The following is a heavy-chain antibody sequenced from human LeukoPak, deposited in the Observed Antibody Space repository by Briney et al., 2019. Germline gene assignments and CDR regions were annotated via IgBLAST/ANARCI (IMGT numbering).Heavy chain of an antibody. CDR3: ARDASPYYDFWSGYLDY. D-gene: IGHD3-3*01. Sequence: ASVKVSCTASGYTFTSYGISWVRQAPGQGLEWMGWISAYNGNTNYAQKLQGRVTMTTDTSTSTAYMELRSLRSDDTAVYYCARDASPYYDFWSGYLDYWGQGTLVTVS. J-gene: IGHJ4*02. CDR2: ISAYNGNT. V-gene: IGHV1-18*01. CDR1: GYTFTSYG.